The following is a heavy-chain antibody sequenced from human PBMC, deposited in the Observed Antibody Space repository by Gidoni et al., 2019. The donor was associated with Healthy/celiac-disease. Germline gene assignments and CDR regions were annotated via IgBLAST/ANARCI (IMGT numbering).Heavy chain of an antibody. CDR3: AKARTTTLRNYYYGMDV. Sequence: QVQLVESGGGVVQPGRSLRLSCAASGFTFSSSGMHWVRQAPGKGLEWVSVISYDGSNKYYADSVKGRFTISRDNSKNTLYLQMNSLRAEDTAVYYCAKARTTTLRNYYYGMDVWGQGTTVTVSS. CDR2: ISYDGSNK. V-gene: IGHV3-30*18. J-gene: IGHJ6*02. D-gene: IGHD4-17*01. CDR1: GFTFSSSG.